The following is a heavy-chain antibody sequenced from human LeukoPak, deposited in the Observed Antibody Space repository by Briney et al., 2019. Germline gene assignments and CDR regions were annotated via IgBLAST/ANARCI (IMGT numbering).Heavy chain of an antibody. CDR2: TYYRSKWYN. J-gene: IGHJ4*02. CDR3: ARTPIAVRLGDFDY. CDR1: GDSVSSNSAA. V-gene: IGHV6-1*01. Sequence: SQTLSLTCAISGDSVSSNSAAWNWIRQSPSRGLEWLGRTYYRSKWYNDYAVSVKSRITINPDTSKNQFSLQLNSATPEDTAVYYCARTPIAVRLGDFDYWGQGTLVTVSS. D-gene: IGHD6-19*01.